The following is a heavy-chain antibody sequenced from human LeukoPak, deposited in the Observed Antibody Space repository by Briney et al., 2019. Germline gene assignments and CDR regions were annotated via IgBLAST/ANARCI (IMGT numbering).Heavy chain of an antibody. CDR2: TSYDGGNT. D-gene: IGHD2-2*02. Sequence: GRSLRLSCAASGFTFSTYAMHWVRQAPGKGLEWVAVTSYDGGNTYYADSVKGRFTVSRDNSKTTLYLLMNSLRAEDTAVYYCARDKDCSSTSCYNAFDIWGQGTMVTVS. V-gene: IGHV3-30*04. CDR3: ARDKDCSSTSCYNAFDI. CDR1: GFTFSTYA. J-gene: IGHJ3*02.